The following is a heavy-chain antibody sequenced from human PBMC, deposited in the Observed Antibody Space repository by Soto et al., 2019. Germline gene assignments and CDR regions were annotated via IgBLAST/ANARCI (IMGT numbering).Heavy chain of an antibody. Sequence: PGGSLRLSCAASGFTVSSNYMSWVRQAPGKXLEWVSVIYSGGSTYYADSVKGRFTISRDNSKNTLYLQMNSLRAEDTAVYYCAREEGYCSSTSCYVSGMDVWGQGTTVTVFS. V-gene: IGHV3-53*01. D-gene: IGHD2-2*01. CDR3: AREEGYCSSTSCYVSGMDV. CDR2: IYSGGST. CDR1: GFTVSSNY. J-gene: IGHJ6*02.